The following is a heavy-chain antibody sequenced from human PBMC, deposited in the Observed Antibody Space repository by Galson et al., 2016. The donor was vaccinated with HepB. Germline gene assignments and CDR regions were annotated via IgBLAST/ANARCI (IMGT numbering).Heavy chain of an antibody. CDR3: ARDKGADTPFDH. V-gene: IGHV3-74*01. J-gene: IGHJ4*02. CDR1: GFTFSSYW. CDR2: ITTDVTDT. D-gene: IGHD6-19*01. Sequence: SLRLSCAASGFTFSSYWIHWVRQVPGKGLVWVARITTDVTDTGYAASVEGRFTVSRDNANRVVYLEMTSLRGGDTAVYYCARDKGADTPFDHWSQGTLVTVSS.